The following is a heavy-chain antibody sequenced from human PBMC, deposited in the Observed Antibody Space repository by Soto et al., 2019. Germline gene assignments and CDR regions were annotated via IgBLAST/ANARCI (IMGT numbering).Heavy chain of an antibody. J-gene: IGHJ3*02. CDR3: ARRDYYDSSVYVAFDI. CDR1: GYSFTNYW. CDR2: IYPGDSDT. Sequence: GESLKISCKGSGYSFTNYWIGWVRQMPGKGLEWMGIIYPGDSDTRYSPSFQGQVTFSVDKSISTAYLQWRSLKASDTAMYYCARRDYYDSSVYVAFDIWGQGTMVTVSS. V-gene: IGHV5-51*01. D-gene: IGHD3-22*01.